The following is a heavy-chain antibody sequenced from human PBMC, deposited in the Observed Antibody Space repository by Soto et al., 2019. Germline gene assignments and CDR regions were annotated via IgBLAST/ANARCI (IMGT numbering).Heavy chain of an antibody. D-gene: IGHD6-19*01. J-gene: IGHJ4*02. CDR2: ISGSGGST. V-gene: IGHV3-23*01. CDR1: GCTFSSYA. Sequence: EVQLLESGGGLVQPGGSLRLSCAASGCTFSSYAMSWVRQAPGKGLECVSAISGSGGSTYYADSVKGLFTISRDNSKNTLYLQMNSLRAEDTVVYYWARTVWLVGAPRFDYWGQGPLVTVSS. CDR3: ARTVWLVGAPRFDY.